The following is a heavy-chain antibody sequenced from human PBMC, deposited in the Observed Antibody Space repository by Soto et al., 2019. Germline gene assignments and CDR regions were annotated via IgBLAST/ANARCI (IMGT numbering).Heavy chain of an antibody. Sequence: SETLSLTCAVYGGSFSGYYWSWIRQPPGKGLEWIGEINHSGSTNYNPSLKSRVTISVDTSKNQFSLKLSSVTAADTAMYYCARGGGYYDSSGYYWFDPWGQGTLVTVSS. CDR1: GGSFSGYY. CDR3: ARGGGYYDSSGYYWFDP. D-gene: IGHD3-22*01. J-gene: IGHJ5*02. CDR2: INHSGST. V-gene: IGHV4-34*01.